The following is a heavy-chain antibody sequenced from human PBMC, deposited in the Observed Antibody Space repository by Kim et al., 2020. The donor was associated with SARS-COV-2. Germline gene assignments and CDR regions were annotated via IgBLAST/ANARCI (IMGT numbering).Heavy chain of an antibody. D-gene: IGHD3-16*01. J-gene: IGHJ4*02. Sequence: GNTIYYADSVKGRFTIARDNAKNSLYLQMNSLRAEDTAVYYCARRGGFDCWGQVTLVTVSS. V-gene: IGHV3-11*04. CDR2: GNTI. CDR3: ARRGGFDC.